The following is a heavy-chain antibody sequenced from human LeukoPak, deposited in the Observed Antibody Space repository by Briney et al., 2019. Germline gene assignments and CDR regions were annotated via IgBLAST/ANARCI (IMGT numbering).Heavy chain of an antibody. CDR2: INHSGST. Sequence: SETLSLTCAVSGGSISSSNWWSWVRQPPGKGLEWIGEINHSGSTNYNPSLKSRVTISVDTSKNQFSLKLSSVTAADTAVYYCARSPTSEVVGATIGDAFDIWGQGTMVTVSS. CDR3: ARSPTSEVVGATIGDAFDI. J-gene: IGHJ3*02. CDR1: GGSISSSNW. D-gene: IGHD1-26*01. V-gene: IGHV4-4*02.